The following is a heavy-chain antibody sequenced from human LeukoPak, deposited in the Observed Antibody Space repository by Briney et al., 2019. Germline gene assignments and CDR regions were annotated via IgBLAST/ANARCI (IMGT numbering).Heavy chain of an antibody. V-gene: IGHV4-4*02. CDR2: IYHSGST. J-gene: IGHJ3*02. CDR1: GGSISSSNW. CDR3: ARDILIGRFYGDYVLSQLGAFDI. D-gene: IGHD4-17*01. Sequence: PSETLSLTCAVSGGSISSSNWWSWVRQPPGKGLEWIGEIYHSGSTNYNPSLKSRVTISVDKSKNQFSLKLSSVTAADTAVYYCARDILIGRFYGDYVLSQLGAFDIWGQGTMVTVSS.